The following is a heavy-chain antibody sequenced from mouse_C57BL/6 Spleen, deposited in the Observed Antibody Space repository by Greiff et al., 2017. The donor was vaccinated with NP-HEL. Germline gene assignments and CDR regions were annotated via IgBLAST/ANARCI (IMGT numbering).Heavy chain of an antibody. D-gene: IGHD3-2*02. V-gene: IGHV1-81*01. CDR2: IYPRSGNT. CDR3: ARSSSGYDYYAMDY. Sequence: QVQLKESGAELARPGASVKLSCKASGYTFTSYGISWVKQRTGQGLEWIGEIYPRSGNTYYNEKFKGKATLTADKSSTPAYMELRSLTSEDSAVYFCARSSSGYDYYAMDYWGQGTSVTVSS. CDR1: GYTFTSYG. J-gene: IGHJ4*01.